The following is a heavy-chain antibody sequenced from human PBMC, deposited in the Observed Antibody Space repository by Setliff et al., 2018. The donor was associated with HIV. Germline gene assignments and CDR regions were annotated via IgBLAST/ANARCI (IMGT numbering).Heavy chain of an antibody. CDR2: IIPLFGTV. V-gene: IGHV1-69*05. Sequence: SVKVSCKAFGGTFTSYAISWVRQAPGQGLDLMGGIIPLFGTVNYAQRFQDRVTITTDESASTAYMELSSLRSEDTAIYYCARGYTSVSDAGLEPAGPVDYWGQGTLVTVSS. CDR3: ARGYTSVSDAGLEPAGPVDY. D-gene: IGHD6-13*01. CDR1: GGTFTSYA. J-gene: IGHJ4*02.